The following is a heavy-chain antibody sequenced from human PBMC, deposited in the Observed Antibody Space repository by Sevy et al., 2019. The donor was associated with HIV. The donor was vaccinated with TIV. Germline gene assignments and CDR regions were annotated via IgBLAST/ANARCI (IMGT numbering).Heavy chain of an antibody. Sequence: ASVNVSCKASGYTFTGYYMHWVRQAPGQGLEWMGWINPNSGGTNYAQKFQGWVTMTRDTSISTAYMELSRLRSEDTAVYYCARDGYYYDSSGYYYGRVWGAFDIWGQGTMVTVSS. V-gene: IGHV1-2*04. J-gene: IGHJ3*02. CDR1: GYTFTGYY. D-gene: IGHD3-22*01. CDR2: INPNSGGT. CDR3: ARDGYYYDSSGYYYGRVWGAFDI.